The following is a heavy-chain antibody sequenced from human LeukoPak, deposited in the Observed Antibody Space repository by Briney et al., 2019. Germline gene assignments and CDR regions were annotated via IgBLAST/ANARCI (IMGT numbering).Heavy chain of an antibody. D-gene: IGHD3-10*01. CDR2: IKQDGSEN. V-gene: IGHV3-7*01. Sequence: GGSLRLSCAASGFTFSSYWMSWVRQVPGKGLEWVANIKQDGSENYYVDSVKGRFTISRDNAKNSLYLQRNSLRAEDTAVYYCARPSGYGSGSYYPRFDYWGQGTLVTVSS. J-gene: IGHJ4*02. CDR3: ARPSGYGSGSYYPRFDY. CDR1: GFTFSSYW.